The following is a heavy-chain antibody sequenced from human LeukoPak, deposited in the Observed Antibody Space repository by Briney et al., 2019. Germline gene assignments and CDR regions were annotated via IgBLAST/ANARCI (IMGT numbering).Heavy chain of an antibody. CDR1: GYTFTEYY. J-gene: IGHJ3*02. CDR3: ARIRDGYNDAYDI. Sequence: ASVKVSCKASGYTFTEYYMHWVRQAPGQGLEWMGWINPNSGDTNYAQKFQGRVTMTRDTSTSTVYMELSSLRSEDTAIYYCARIRDGYNDAYDIWGQGTVVTVPS. D-gene: IGHD5-24*01. CDR2: INPNSGDT. V-gene: IGHV1-2*02.